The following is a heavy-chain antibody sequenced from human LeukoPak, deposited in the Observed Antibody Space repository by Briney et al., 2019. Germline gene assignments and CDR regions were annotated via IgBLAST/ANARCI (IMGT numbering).Heavy chain of an antibody. D-gene: IGHD4-17*01. J-gene: IGHJ3*02. CDR1: GYSISSGYY. CDR3: AREGMTTVTTVAAFDI. Sequence: SETLSLTCTVSGYSISSGYYWGWIRQPPGKGLEWFGSIYHSGSTYYNPSLKSRVTISVDTSKNQFSLKLSSVTAADTAVYYCAREGMTTVTTVAAFDIWGQGTMVTVSS. CDR2: IYHSGST. V-gene: IGHV4-38-2*02.